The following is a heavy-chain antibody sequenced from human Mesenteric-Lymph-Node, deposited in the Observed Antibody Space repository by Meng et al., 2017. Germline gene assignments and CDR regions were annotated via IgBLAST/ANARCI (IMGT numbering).Heavy chain of an antibody. J-gene: IGHJ5*02. V-gene: IGHV1-2*02. CDR3: ARDRRGVTTGGSTNWFDP. D-gene: IGHD4-17*01. CDR2: INPNSGGT. CDR1: GYTFTGYY. Sequence: ASVKVSCKASGYTFTGYYMHWVRQAPGQGLEWMGWINPNSGGTNYAQKFQGRVTMTRDTSISTAYMELSRLGSDDTAVYYCARDRRGVTTGGSTNWFDPWGQGTLVTVSS.